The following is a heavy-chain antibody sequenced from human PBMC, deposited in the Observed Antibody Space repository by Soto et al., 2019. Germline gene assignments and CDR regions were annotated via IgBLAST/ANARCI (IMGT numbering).Heavy chain of an antibody. D-gene: IGHD3-10*01. Sequence: EVQLVESGGGLVQPGGSMRLSCAASGFTFSSYWMSWVRQALGKGLEWVANIKQDGSEKYYVDSVKGRFTISRDNARNSVYLQMNSVRAEDTAVYYCAGDLSGSGNVWGQGTTVTVAS. CDR2: IKQDGSEK. CDR1: GFTFSSYW. V-gene: IGHV3-7*04. CDR3: AGDLSGSGNV. J-gene: IGHJ6*02.